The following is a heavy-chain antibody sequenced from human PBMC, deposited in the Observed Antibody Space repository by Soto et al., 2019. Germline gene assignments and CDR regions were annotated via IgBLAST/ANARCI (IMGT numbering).Heavy chain of an antibody. CDR1: CYSISSSNW. V-gene: IGHV4-28*03. CDR2: IYYSGTT. CDR3: ARDRYFDY. Sequence: SETLSLTCAVSCYSISSSNWWGWIQQPPGKGLEWIGYIYYSGTTYYNPSLKSRVTMSVDTSKNQFSLKLTSVTAADTAVYYCARDRYFDYWGQGTLVTVSS. J-gene: IGHJ4*02.